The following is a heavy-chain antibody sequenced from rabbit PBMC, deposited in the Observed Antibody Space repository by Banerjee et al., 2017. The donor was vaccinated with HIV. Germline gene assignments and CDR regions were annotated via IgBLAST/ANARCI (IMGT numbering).Heavy chain of an antibody. V-gene: IGHV1S40*01. D-gene: IGHD7-1*01. CDR3: ARGYPGYGDAINL. Sequence: QQLEESGGGLVKPGASLTLTCKASGIDFSSYYYMCWVRQAPGKGLEWIGCIGSGAVYASWAKGRFTISKTSSTTVTLQMTSLTAADTATYFCARGYPGYGDAINLWGQGTLVTVS. J-gene: IGHJ4*01. CDR1: GIDFSSYYY. CDR2: IGSGA.